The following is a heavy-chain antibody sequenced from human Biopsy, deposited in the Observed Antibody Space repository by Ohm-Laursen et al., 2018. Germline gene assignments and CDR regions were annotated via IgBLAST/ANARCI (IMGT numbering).Heavy chain of an antibody. CDR3: AREQHPYIDVLTDSFSYVPMDV. CDR2: ISSTSSYI. CDR1: GFTFSTYS. D-gene: IGHD3-9*01. V-gene: IGHV3-21*01. Sequence: SLRLSCAASGFTFSTYSMNWVRQAPGKGLEWVSTISSTSSYIYYTDSVKGRFTISRDNAKNSLYLQMNSLRVEDTAVYYCAREQHPYIDVLTDSFSYVPMDVWGAGTTVTVSS. J-gene: IGHJ6*04.